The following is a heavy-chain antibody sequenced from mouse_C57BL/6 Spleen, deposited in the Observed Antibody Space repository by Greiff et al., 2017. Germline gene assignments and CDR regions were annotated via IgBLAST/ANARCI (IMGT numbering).Heavy chain of an antibody. CDR2: IYPRSGNT. Sequence: QFQLQQSGAELARPGASVKLSCKASGYTFTSYGISWVKQRTGQGLEWIGEIYPRSGNTYYNEKFKSKATLTADKSSSTAYMELRSLTSEDSAVYFCLDYSNDDYYAMDYWGQGTSVTVSS. CDR1: GYTFTSYG. V-gene: IGHV1-81*01. D-gene: IGHD2-12*01. J-gene: IGHJ4*01. CDR3: LDYSNDDYYAMDY.